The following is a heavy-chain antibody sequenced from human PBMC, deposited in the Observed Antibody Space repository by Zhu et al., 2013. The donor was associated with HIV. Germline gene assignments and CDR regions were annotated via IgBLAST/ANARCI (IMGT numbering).Heavy chain of an antibody. V-gene: IGHV1-69*01. Sequence: QVQLVQSGAEVKKPGSSVKVSCKASGGTFSSYAISWVRQAPGQGLEWMGGIIPIFGTANYAQKFQGRVTITADESTSTAYMELSSLRSEDTAVYYCARHQGQYYDFWSGYYGAPGAVVYGMDVWGQGTTVTVSS. CDR1: GGTFSSYA. D-gene: IGHD3-3*01. CDR2: IIPIFGTA. J-gene: IGHJ6*02. CDR3: ARHQGQYYDFWSGYYGAPGAVVYGMDV.